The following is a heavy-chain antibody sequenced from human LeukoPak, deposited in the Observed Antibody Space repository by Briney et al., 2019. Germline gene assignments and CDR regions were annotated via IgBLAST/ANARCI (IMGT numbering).Heavy chain of an antibody. CDR2: IYYSGST. J-gene: IGHJ5*02. V-gene: IGHV4-39*07. CDR3: ARDYLRFLEWSETSWFDP. CDR1: GGSISSSSYY. D-gene: IGHD3-3*01. Sequence: PSETLSLTCTVSGGSISSSSYYWGWIRQPPGKGLEWIGSIYYSGSTYYNPSLKSRVTISVDTSKNQLSLKLSSVTAADTAVYYCARDYLRFLEWSETSWFDPWGQGTLVTVSS.